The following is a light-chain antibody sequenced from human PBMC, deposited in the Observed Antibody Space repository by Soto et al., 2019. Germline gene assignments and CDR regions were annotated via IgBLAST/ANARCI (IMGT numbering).Light chain of an antibody. CDR3: QHYGNSPT. J-gene: IGKJ1*01. V-gene: IGKV3-20*01. Sequence: EIVLTQSPGTLSLSPGERATLSCRASQSVSSSSLAWYQQKRGQAPRLLIHGASSRATGIPDRFSGSGSGTDFTLTISRLEPEDFAVYWCQHYGNSPTFGQGTKVDSK. CDR1: QSVSSSS. CDR2: GAS.